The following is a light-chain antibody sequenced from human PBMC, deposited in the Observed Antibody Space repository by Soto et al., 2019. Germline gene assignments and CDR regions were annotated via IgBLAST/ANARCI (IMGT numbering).Light chain of an antibody. Sequence: EIVMTQSPGTLSVSPGERATLLCWASQSVTNKLAWYQQKPGQAPSLLIYDSSTRATGTPARFSGSGSGTEFTLTISSLQSEDFAVYYCQQYKYWPITFGQGTRLEVK. J-gene: IGKJ5*01. CDR1: QSVTNK. V-gene: IGKV3-15*01. CDR3: QQYKYWPIT. CDR2: DSS.